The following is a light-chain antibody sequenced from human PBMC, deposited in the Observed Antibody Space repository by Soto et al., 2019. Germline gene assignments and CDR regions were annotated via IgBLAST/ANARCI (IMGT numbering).Light chain of an antibody. CDR2: GAS. Sequence: PRERVTLSCRASQSVSSSYLTWYQQKPGQAPRLLIYGASTRATSIPARFSGSGSGTDFTLTISSLQPEDFAVYYCQQDYNLRTFGQGTKVEIK. V-gene: IGKV3D-7*01. J-gene: IGKJ1*01. CDR3: QQDYNLRT. CDR1: QSVSSSY.